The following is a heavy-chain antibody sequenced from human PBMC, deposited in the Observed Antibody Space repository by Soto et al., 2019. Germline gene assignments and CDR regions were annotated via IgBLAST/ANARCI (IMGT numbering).Heavy chain of an antibody. CDR3: ARIGSGALLWFGELLSGYYGMDV. Sequence: SETLSLTCTVSGGSIRSYYWSWIRQPPGKGLEWIGYIYYSGSTKYNPSLKSRVTKSVDSSKNQFSLKLSSVTAADTAVYYCARIGSGALLWFGELLSGYYGMDVWGQGTTVTVS. CDR1: GGSIRSYY. CDR2: IYYSGST. J-gene: IGHJ6*02. V-gene: IGHV4-59*08. D-gene: IGHD3-10*01.